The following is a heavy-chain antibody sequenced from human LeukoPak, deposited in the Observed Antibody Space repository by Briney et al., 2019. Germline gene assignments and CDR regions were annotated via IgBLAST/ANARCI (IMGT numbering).Heavy chain of an antibody. CDR3: ARLVAGYYDSSGYRFDP. CDR1: GYSFTSYW. V-gene: IGHV5-51*01. D-gene: IGHD3-22*01. J-gene: IGHJ5*02. CDR2: IYPGDSDT. Sequence: GESLKISCKGSGYSFTSYWIGWVRQMPGKGLEWMGIIYPGDSDTRYSPSFQGQVTISADKSISTAYLQWSSLKAPDTAMYYCARLVAGYYDSSGYRFDPWGQGTLVTVSS.